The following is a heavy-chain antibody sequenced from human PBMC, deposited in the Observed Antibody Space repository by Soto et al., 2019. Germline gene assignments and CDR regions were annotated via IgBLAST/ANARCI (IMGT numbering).Heavy chain of an antibody. V-gene: IGHV4-59*01. CDR2: IYYSGST. CDR3: ARAIITIFGVVSNWFDP. D-gene: IGHD3-3*01. J-gene: IGHJ5*02. Sequence: SETLSLTCTVSGGSISSYYWSWIRQPPGKGLEWIGYIYYSGSTNYNPSLKSRVTISVDTSKNQFSLKLSSVTAADTAVYYCARAIITIFGVVSNWFDPWGKGTLVTVS. CDR1: GGSISSYY.